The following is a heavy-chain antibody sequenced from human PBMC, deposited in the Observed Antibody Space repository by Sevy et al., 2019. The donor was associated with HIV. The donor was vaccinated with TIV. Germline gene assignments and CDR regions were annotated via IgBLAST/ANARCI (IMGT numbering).Heavy chain of an antibody. CDR3: ARGGGNGWYYFDY. D-gene: IGHD6-19*01. CDR1: GYTLTEFS. V-gene: IGHV1-24*01. CDR2: FDPEDAKT. Sequence: ASVKVSCKISGYTLTEFSMHWVRQVPGKGLEWMGSFDPEDAKTIYAQKFQGRVTITADESTKTAYMELSSLRSEDTAVYYCARGGGNGWYYFDYWGQETLVTVSS. J-gene: IGHJ4*02.